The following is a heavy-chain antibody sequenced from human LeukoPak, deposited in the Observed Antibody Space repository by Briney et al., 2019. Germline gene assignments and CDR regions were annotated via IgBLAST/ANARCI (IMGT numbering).Heavy chain of an antibody. V-gene: IGHV3-23*01. D-gene: IGHD6-19*01. CDR3: AKDLAVARTLYYYYGMDV. CDR2: ISGSGGST. Sequence: GASLRLSCAASGFIFSSYAMSWVRQAPGKGLEWVSAISGSGGSTYYADSVKGRFTISRDNSKNTLYLQMSSLRAEDTAVYYCAKDLAVARTLYYYYGMDVWGQGTTVTVSS. CDR1: GFIFSSYA. J-gene: IGHJ6*02.